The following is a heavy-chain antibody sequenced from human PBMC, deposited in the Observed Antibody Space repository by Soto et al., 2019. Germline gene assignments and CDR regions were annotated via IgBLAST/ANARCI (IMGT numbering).Heavy chain of an antibody. Sequence: GGSLRLSCAASGFTFSSYWMHWVRQAPGKGLVWVSRINSDGSSTSYADSVKGRFTISRDNSKNTLYLQMNSLRAEDTAVYYCARDFSGGIAAAGPFDYWGQGTLVTVSS. CDR1: GFTFSSYW. CDR2: INSDGSST. V-gene: IGHV3-74*01. J-gene: IGHJ4*02. CDR3: ARDFSGGIAAAGPFDY. D-gene: IGHD6-13*01.